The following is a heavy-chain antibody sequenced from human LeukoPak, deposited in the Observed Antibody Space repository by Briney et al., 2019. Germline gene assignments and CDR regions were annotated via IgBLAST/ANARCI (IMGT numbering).Heavy chain of an antibody. D-gene: IGHD3-22*01. CDR3: ARDSRSDYYDSSGYYLFDY. J-gene: IGHJ4*02. Sequence: ASVKVSCKASGYTFTGYYMHWVRQAPGLGLEWMGWINPNSGGTNYAQKFQGRVTMTRDTSISTAYMELSRLRSDDTAVYYCARDSRSDYYDSSGYYLFDYWGQGTLVTVSS. V-gene: IGHV1-2*02. CDR1: GYTFTGYY. CDR2: INPNSGGT.